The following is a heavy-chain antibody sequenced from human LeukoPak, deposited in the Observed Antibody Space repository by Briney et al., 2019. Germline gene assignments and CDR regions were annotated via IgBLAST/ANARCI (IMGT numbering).Heavy chain of an antibody. CDR2: ISTYNSNT. CDR1: GYTLTRYG. Sequence: ASVKVSCKASGYTLTRYGITWVRQAPGQGLEWMGWISTYNSNTNYAQKFQGRVTMTTDTSTSTAYMELRSPRSDDTAVYYCARAVDVVVPAAPLDYWGQGTLVTVSS. J-gene: IGHJ4*02. D-gene: IGHD2-2*01. V-gene: IGHV1-18*01. CDR3: ARAVDVVVPAAPLDY.